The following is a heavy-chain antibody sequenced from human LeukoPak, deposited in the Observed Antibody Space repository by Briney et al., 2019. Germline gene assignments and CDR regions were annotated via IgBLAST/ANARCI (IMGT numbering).Heavy chain of an antibody. CDR1: GFTFSSYA. CDR3: AKDRYSYGYGLDY. D-gene: IGHD5-18*01. Sequence: GASLRLSCAASGFTFSSYAMSWVRQAPGKGLEWVSAISGSGGSTYYADSVKGRFTISRDNSKNTLYLQMNSLRAEDTTVYYCAKDRYSYGYGLDYWGRGTLVTVSS. V-gene: IGHV3-23*01. CDR2: ISGSGGST. J-gene: IGHJ4*02.